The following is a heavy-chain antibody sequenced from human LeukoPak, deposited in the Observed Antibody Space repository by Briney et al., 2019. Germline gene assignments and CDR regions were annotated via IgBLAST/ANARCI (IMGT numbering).Heavy chain of an antibody. V-gene: IGHV4-34*01. D-gene: IGHD3-22*01. Sequence: SDTLPLTCAVYGGSFSGYYWSWLRQPPGKGLEWIGEINHSGSTNYNPSLKSRVTISVDTSKNQFSLKLSSVTAADTAVYYCARIDSSGYYFANWGQGTLVTVSS. CDR2: INHSGST. CDR1: GGSFSGYY. CDR3: ARIDSSGYYFAN. J-gene: IGHJ4*02.